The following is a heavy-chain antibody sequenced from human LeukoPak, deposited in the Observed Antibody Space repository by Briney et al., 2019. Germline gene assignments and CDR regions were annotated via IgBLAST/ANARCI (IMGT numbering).Heavy chain of an antibody. CDR1: GYTFTSYG. V-gene: IGHV1-18*01. CDR2: ISAYNGNT. J-gene: IGHJ4*02. D-gene: IGHD6-19*01. CDR3: ARDHQYGSGMFGFDY. Sequence: ASVKVSCKASGYTFTSYGISWVRQAPGQGLEWMGWISAYNGNTNYAQKLQGRVTMTTDTSTSTAYMELRSLRSDDTAVYYCARDHQYGSGMFGFDYWGQGTLVTVSS.